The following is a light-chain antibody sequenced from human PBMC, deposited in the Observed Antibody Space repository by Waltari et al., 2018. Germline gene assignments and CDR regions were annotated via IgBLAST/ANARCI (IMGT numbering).Light chain of an antibody. CDR3: EAWDDTLNGVV. Sequence: QSVLTQPPSVSEAPRQWVTISCSGSNSNIGNNAVNWYQKLPGKAPKLLIYYDKLPSPGVSDRFSGSKSDTSASLAISGLQSEDEADYYCEAWDDTLNGVVFGGGTKLTVL. CDR2: YDK. J-gene: IGLJ3*02. V-gene: IGLV1-36*01. CDR1: NSNIGNNA.